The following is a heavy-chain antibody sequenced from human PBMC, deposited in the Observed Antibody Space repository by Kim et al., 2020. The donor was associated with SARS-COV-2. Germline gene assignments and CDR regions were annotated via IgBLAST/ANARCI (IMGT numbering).Heavy chain of an antibody. V-gene: IGHV4-59*01. Sequence: SETLSLTCTVSGGSISSYYWSWILQPPGKGLEWIGYIYYSESTNYNPSLKSRVTISVDTSKNQFSLKLSSVTAADTAVYYCARDLLIAAAGSLDYYGMDVWGQGTTVTVSS. CDR2: IYYSEST. J-gene: IGHJ6*02. CDR3: ARDLLIAAAGSLDYYGMDV. D-gene: IGHD6-13*01. CDR1: GGSISSYY.